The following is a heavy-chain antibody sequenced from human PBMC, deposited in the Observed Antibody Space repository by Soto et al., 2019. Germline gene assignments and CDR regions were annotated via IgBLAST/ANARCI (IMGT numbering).Heavy chain of an antibody. V-gene: IGHV1-3*05. Sequence: QVQLVQSGAEEKKPGASVKVSCKASGYTFTSYAMHWVRQAPGQRLEWMGWINAGNGNTKYSQKFQGRVTITRDTSASTAYMGLSSRSSEDTAVYYCARGSGYYFWDDYWGQGTLGTVSS. CDR3: ARGSGYYFWDDY. CDR1: GYTFTSYA. D-gene: IGHD3-22*01. J-gene: IGHJ4*02. CDR2: INAGNGNT.